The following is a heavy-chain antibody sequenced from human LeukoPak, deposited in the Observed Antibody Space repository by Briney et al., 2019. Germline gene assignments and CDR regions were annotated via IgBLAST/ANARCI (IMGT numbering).Heavy chain of an antibody. Sequence: QPGGCLRLSCAASGFTFSSYAMHWVRQAPGKGRGWVAVISYDGSNKYYADSVKGRFTISRDNFKNTLYLQMNSLRAEDTGVYYCARVEYYDSSGYYSLDYWGQGTLVTVSS. CDR1: GFTFSSYA. D-gene: IGHD3-22*01. CDR2: ISYDGSNK. J-gene: IGHJ4*02. CDR3: ARVEYYDSSGYYSLDY. V-gene: IGHV3-30-3*01.